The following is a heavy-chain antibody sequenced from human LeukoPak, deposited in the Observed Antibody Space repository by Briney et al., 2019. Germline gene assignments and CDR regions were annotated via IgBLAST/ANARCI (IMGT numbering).Heavy chain of an antibody. V-gene: IGHV4-39*01. CDR2: IYYSGTT. J-gene: IGHJ4*02. D-gene: IGHD3-16*01. CDR3: VRGSTLRHYQY. Sequence: SQTLSLTCTVSVGSISTSTYYWGWFRRPPGQCLEWIGSIYYSGTTYYIPSLKSRVTVSVDTSKNQFSLNLSSVTAADTAVYYCVRGSTLRHYQYWGQGTLVTVSS. CDR1: VGSISTSTYY.